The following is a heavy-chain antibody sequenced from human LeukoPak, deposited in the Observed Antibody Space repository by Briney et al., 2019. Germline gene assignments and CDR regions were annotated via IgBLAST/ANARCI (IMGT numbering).Heavy chain of an antibody. D-gene: IGHD3/OR15-3a*01. V-gene: IGHV3-7*03. J-gene: IGHJ4*02. Sequence: PGGSLRLSCAASGFTFRSYWMRWVRQAPGKGLEWVANIKQDGSEKNYVDSVKGRFTISRDNAKNSLHLQMNSLRAEDTAVFYCARDQYDTWSRRGNFDSWGQGTLVIVSS. CDR2: IKQDGSEK. CDR1: GFTFRSYW. CDR3: ARDQYDTWSRRGNFDS.